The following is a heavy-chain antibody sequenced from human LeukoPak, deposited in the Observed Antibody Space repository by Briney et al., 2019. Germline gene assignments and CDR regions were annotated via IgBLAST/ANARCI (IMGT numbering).Heavy chain of an antibody. Sequence: GGSLRLSCAASGFTFSNYAMSWVRQAPGKGLEWVSVIYSGGSTYYADSVKGRFTISRDNSKNTLYLQMNSLRAEDTAVYYCARMRSNYDILTGSFDYWGQGTLVTVSS. CDR2: IYSGGST. D-gene: IGHD3-9*01. V-gene: IGHV3-66*01. CDR3: ARMRSNYDILTGSFDY. J-gene: IGHJ4*02. CDR1: GFTFSNYA.